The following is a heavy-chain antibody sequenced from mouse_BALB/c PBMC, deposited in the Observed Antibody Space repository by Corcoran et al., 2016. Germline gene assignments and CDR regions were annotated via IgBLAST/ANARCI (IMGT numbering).Heavy chain of an antibody. CDR2: INPYNDGT. D-gene: IGHD1-2*01. J-gene: IGHJ3*01. CDR3: ARVSKITTAGFAY. V-gene: IGHV1S136*01. Sequence: EVQLQQSGPELVKPGASVKMSCKASGYTFTSYVMHWVKQKPGQGLEWIGYINPYNDGTKYNEKFKGKATLTSDKSSSTAYMELSSLTSEDSAVYYCARVSKITTAGFAYWGQGTLVTVSA. CDR1: GYTFTSYV.